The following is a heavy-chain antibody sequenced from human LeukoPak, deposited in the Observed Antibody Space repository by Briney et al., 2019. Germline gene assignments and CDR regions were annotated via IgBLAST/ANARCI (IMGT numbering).Heavy chain of an antibody. V-gene: IGHV1-69*05. CDR3: ARAHYYDSSGYYKGGFYFDY. Sequence: ASVKVSCKASGGTFSSYAISWVRQAPGQGLEWMGGIIPIFGTANYAQKFQGGVTITTDESTSTAYMELSSLRSEDTAVYYCARAHYYDSSGYYKGGFYFDYWGQGTLVTVSS. D-gene: IGHD3-22*01. J-gene: IGHJ4*02. CDR2: IIPIFGTA. CDR1: GGTFSSYA.